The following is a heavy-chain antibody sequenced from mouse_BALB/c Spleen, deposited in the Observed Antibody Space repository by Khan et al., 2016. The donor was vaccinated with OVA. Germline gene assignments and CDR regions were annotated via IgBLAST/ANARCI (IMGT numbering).Heavy chain of an antibody. Sequence: VELVESGPGLVAPSQSLSITCTVSGFSLTDYGVSWIRQPPGKGLEWLGVIWGGGSTYYNSVLKTRLSISKDNSKNQVFLKMNSLQTDDTAMYYCAKQLILYPYNFDYWGQGTTLTVSS. CDR1: GFSLTDYG. V-gene: IGHV2-6-5*01. CDR3: AKQLILYPYNFDY. CDR2: IWGGGST. D-gene: IGHD1-3*01. J-gene: IGHJ2*01.